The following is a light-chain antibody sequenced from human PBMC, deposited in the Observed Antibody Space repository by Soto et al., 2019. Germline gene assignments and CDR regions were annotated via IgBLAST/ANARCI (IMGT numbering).Light chain of an antibody. CDR2: AAS. CDR3: QQSYSSSWT. CDR1: QSISSY. J-gene: IGKJ1*01. Sequence: DIQMTQSPSSLSASVGDRVTITCRASQSISSYLNWYQQKPGKAPNLLIYAASSLQSGFPSRFSGSGSGTDFTLTISSLQPEDFATYYCQQSYSSSWTFGQGTTVEIK. V-gene: IGKV1-39*01.